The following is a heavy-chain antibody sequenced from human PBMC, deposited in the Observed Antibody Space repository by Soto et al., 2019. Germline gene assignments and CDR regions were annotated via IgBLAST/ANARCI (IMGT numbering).Heavy chain of an antibody. CDR3: ARALSTVEVGYFHH. V-gene: IGHV3-33*01. D-gene: IGHD4-17*01. CDR2: IWYDGSNK. J-gene: IGHJ1*01. CDR1: GFSFSSYG. Sequence: QVQLVESGGGVVQPGRSLRLSCAASGFSFSSYGMHWVRQAPGKGLEWVAVIWYDGSNKDYVDSVKGRFTISRDNXXNTLYLQMNSLRAEDTAVYYCARALSTVEVGYFHHWGQGTLVTVSS.